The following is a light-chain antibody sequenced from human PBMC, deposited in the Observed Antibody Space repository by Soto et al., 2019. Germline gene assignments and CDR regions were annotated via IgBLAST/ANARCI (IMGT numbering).Light chain of an antibody. J-gene: IGKJ1*01. Sequence: EIVLTQSPATLSSFPGDRVTLSCRASQYINTRLAWYQHRPGQAPRLLIYQTSLRAAGIPARFSGSGSGTDFTLTISGLQSEDFAVYYCQQYNNWPQTFGQGTKVDIK. CDR2: QTS. CDR1: QYINTR. V-gene: IGKV3D-15*01. CDR3: QQYNNWPQT.